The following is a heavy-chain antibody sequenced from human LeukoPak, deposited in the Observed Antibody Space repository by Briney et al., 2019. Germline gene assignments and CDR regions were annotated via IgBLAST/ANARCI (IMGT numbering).Heavy chain of an antibody. Sequence: ASVKVSCKASGYTFTSYGISWVRQAPGQGLEWMGWISAHNGNTNYAQKLQGRVTMTTDTSTSTAYMELRSLRSDDTAVYYCARDIQARVVAATAFDIWGQGTMVTVSS. CDR2: ISAHNGNT. J-gene: IGHJ3*02. CDR3: ARDIQARVVAATAFDI. V-gene: IGHV1-18*01. D-gene: IGHD2-15*01. CDR1: GYTFTSYG.